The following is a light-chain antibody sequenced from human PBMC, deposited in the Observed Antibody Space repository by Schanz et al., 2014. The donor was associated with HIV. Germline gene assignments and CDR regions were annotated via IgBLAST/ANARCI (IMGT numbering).Light chain of an antibody. Sequence: ETVLTQSPGSLSLSPGDRAALSCRASQTITSNFLAWYQQRPGQAPRLLIYDASNRATGIPARFSGSGSGTDFTLTISSLEPEDFAVYYCQQRSVWPITFGQGTRLEIK. CDR1: QTITSNF. J-gene: IGKJ5*01. V-gene: IGKV3D-20*02. CDR2: DAS. CDR3: QQRSVWPIT.